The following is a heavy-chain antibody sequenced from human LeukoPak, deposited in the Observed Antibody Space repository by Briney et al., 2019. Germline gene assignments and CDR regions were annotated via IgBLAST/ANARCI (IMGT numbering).Heavy chain of an antibody. Sequence: SETLSLTCSVFDGSISNYYWSWIRQPPGKGLEWIGYAYYSGSTTYNPSLESRVTISVDTSKNQFSLKLSSVTAADTAVYYCARVSWYTRFDPWGQGILVTVSP. D-gene: IGHD6-13*01. CDR3: ARVSWYTRFDP. J-gene: IGHJ5*02. CDR2: AYYSGST. CDR1: DGSISNYY. V-gene: IGHV4-59*01.